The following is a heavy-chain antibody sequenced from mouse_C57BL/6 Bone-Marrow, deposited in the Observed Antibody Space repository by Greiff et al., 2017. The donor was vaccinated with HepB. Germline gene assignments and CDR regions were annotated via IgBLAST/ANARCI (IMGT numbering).Heavy chain of an antibody. CDR3: AIYGWFSYYFDY. D-gene: IGHD2-3*01. CDR2: IHPSDSDT. V-gene: IGHV1-74*01. CDR1: GYTFTSYW. J-gene: IGHJ2*01. Sequence: QVQLKQPGAELVKPGASVKVSCKASGYTFTSYWMHWVKQRPGQGLEWIGRIHPSDSDTNYNQKFKDKATLTVDKSSSTAYMQLSSLTSEDSAVYYSAIYGWFSYYFDYWGQGTTLTVSS.